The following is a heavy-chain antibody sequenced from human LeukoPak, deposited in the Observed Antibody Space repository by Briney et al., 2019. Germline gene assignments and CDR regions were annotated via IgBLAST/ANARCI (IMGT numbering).Heavy chain of an antibody. Sequence: PGGSLRLSCAASGFTLSSYAMSWVRQGPGKGLEWVSAISVSGNTYHADSVKGQFTISRDSSKNTLYLQMNSLRAEDAAVYYCAKAPVTTCSGAYCYPFDYWGQGTLVTVSS. D-gene: IGHD2-15*01. J-gene: IGHJ4*02. CDR1: GFTLSSYA. V-gene: IGHV3-23*01. CDR2: ISVSGNT. CDR3: AKAPVTTCSGAYCYPFDY.